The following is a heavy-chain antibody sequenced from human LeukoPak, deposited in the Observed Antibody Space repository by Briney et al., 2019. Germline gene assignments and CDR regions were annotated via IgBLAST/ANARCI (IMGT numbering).Heavy chain of an antibody. D-gene: IGHD1-26*01. CDR3: AREEVGATYS. CDR2: IYYGGST. J-gene: IGHJ4*02. Sequence: SETLSLTCTVSGGSISSSYYYWGWIRQPPGRGLEWIGSIYYGGSTYYNPSLKSRVTISVDTSKNQFSLKLSSVTAADTAVYYCAREEVGATYSWGQGTLVTVSS. CDR1: GGSISSSYYY. V-gene: IGHV4-39*07.